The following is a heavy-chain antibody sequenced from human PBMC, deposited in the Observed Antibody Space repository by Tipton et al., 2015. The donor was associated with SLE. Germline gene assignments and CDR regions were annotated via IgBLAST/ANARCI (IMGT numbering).Heavy chain of an antibody. CDR3: ASGTLEWSHEPDY. V-gene: IGHV4-39*07. CDR1: GGSITNSNYF. D-gene: IGHD3-3*01. Sequence: GLVKPSETLSLTCSVSGGSITNSNYFWCWIRQPPGKGLEWIGNIYYSGSPYYNPSLKSRVTISVNTSKNQFSLRLSSVTAADTAMFYCASGTLEWSHEPDYWGQGTLVTVSS. CDR2: IYYSGSP. J-gene: IGHJ4*02.